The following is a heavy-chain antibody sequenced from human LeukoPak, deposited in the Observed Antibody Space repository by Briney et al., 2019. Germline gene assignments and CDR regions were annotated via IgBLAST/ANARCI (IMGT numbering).Heavy chain of an antibody. V-gene: IGHV1-69*13. CDR2: IIPIFGTA. CDR3: ARDPNYDFWSGYPIRGNWFDP. Sequence: SVKVSCKASGGTFSSYAISWVRQAPGQGLEWMGGIIPIFGTANYAQKFQGRVTITADESTSTAYMELSSLRSEDTAVYYCARDPNYDFWSGYPIRGNWFDPWGQGTPVTVSS. J-gene: IGHJ5*02. CDR1: GGTFSSYA. D-gene: IGHD3-3*01.